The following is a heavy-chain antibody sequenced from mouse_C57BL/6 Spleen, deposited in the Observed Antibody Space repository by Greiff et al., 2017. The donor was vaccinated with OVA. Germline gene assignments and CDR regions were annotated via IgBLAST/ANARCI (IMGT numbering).Heavy chain of an antibody. CDR2: IYPGDGDT. CDR1: GYAFSSYW. Sequence: VQLQQSGAELVKPGASVKISCKASGYAFSSYWMNWVKQRPGKGLEWIGQIYPGDGDTNYNGKFKGKATLTADKSSSTAYMQLSSLTSEDSAVYFCARKGYDYGFDYWGQGTTLTVSS. V-gene: IGHV1-80*01. CDR3: ARKGYDYGFDY. J-gene: IGHJ2*01. D-gene: IGHD2-4*01.